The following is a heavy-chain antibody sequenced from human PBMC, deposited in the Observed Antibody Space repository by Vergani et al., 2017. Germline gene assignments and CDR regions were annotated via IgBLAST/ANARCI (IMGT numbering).Heavy chain of an antibody. V-gene: IGHV3-21*01. CDR2: ISSSSSYI. J-gene: IGHJ4*02. CDR1: GFTFSSYS. Sequence: EVQLVESGGGLVKPGGSLRLSCAASGFTFSSYSMNWVRQAPGKGLEWVSSISSSSSYIYYADSVKGRFTISRDNAKNSLYLQMNSLRAEDTAVYYCAGASQWELPPDYGGQGTLVTVSS. D-gene: IGHD1-26*01. CDR3: AGASQWELPPDY.